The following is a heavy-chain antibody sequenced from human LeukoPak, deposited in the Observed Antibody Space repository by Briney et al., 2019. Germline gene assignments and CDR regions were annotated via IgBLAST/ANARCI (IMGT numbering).Heavy chain of an antibody. V-gene: IGHV1-18*01. CDR2: ISAYNGNT. J-gene: IGHJ4*02. CDR3: ARAPRTGGSYYFAY. CDR1: GYTFTSYV. Sequence: ASVKLSCKASGYTFTSYVITWVRQAPGQGLEWMGWISAYNGNTNYAQKLQCRVTMTTDTSTSTAYMELRSLRSDDTAVYYCARAPRTGGSYYFAYWGQGTLVTVSS. D-gene: IGHD1-26*01.